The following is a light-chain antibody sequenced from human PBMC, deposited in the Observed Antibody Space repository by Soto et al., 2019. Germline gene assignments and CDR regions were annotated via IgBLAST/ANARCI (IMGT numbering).Light chain of an antibody. CDR1: SRDVGSHNY. CDR2: EVS. J-gene: IGLJ2*01. Sequence: QSALTQPASVSGSPGQSITISCTGTSRDVGSHNYVSWYQQHPGKAPKLMIYEVSNRPSGVSNRFSGSKSGNTASLTISGLQAEDEADYYCSSYTSSTTLVVFGGGTKLTVL. CDR3: SSYTSSTTLVV. V-gene: IGLV2-14*03.